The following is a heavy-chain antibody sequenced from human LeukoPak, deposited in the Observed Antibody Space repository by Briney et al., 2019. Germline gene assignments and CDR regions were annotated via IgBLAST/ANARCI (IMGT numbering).Heavy chain of an antibody. Sequence: GGSLRLSCAASGFTFSSYSMNWVRQAPGKGLDWVSYISSSSSTIYYADSVKGRFTISRDNAKNALYLQMNSLRDEDTAVYYCARDRIVGATKFDYWGQGTLVTVSS. J-gene: IGHJ4*02. D-gene: IGHD1-26*01. CDR3: ARDRIVGATKFDY. CDR1: GFTFSSYS. V-gene: IGHV3-48*02. CDR2: ISSSSSTI.